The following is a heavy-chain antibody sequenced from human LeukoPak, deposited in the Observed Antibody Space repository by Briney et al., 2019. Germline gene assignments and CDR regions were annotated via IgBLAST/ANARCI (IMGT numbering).Heavy chain of an antibody. Sequence: ASVKVSCKASGYTFTGYYMHWVRQAPGQGLEWMGWINPNSGGTNYAQKFQGRVTMTRDTSISTAYMELSRLRSDDTAVYYCARDYAYCGGDCYLGYWGQGTLVTVSS. J-gene: IGHJ4*02. D-gene: IGHD2-21*02. CDR3: ARDYAYCGGDCYLGY. CDR2: INPNSGGT. V-gene: IGHV1-2*02. CDR1: GYTFTGYY.